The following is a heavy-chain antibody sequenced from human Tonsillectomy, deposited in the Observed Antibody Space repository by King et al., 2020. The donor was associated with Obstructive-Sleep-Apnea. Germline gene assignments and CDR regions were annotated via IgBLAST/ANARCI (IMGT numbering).Heavy chain of an antibody. D-gene: IGHD6-13*01. V-gene: IGHV4-39*07. J-gene: IGHJ4*02. CDR2: IYYSGST. CDR1: GGSISSSGYY. CDR3: ARTPIAAAGSHG. Sequence: QLQESGPGLVKPSETLSLTCTVSGGSISSSGYYWGWIRQPPGKGLEGIGSIYYSGSTYYNPSLKSRVTISVDTSKNQFSLKLTSVTAADPAVFYCARTPIAAAGSHGWGQGTLVTVSS.